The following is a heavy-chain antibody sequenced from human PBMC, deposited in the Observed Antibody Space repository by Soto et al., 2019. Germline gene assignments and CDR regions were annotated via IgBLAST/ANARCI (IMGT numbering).Heavy chain of an antibody. Sequence: QLQLQESGPGLVKPSETLSLTCTVSGGSISSSSYYWGWIRQPPGKGLEWIGSIYYSGSTYYNPSLKSRVTISVDTSKNQFSLKLSSVTAADTAVYYCARHWPTVTTRYFQHWGQGTLVTVSS. CDR3: ARHWPTVTTRYFQH. V-gene: IGHV4-39*01. CDR2: IYYSGST. CDR1: GGSISSSSYY. D-gene: IGHD4-17*01. J-gene: IGHJ1*01.